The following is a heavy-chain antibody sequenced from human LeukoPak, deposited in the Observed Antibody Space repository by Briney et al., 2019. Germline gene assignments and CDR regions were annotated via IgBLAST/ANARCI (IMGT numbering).Heavy chain of an antibody. CDR3: ARDDGELSAFDI. D-gene: IGHD1-26*01. CDR2: IKEDGSEK. Sequence: GGSLRLSCAASGFTFSSYWMSWVRQAPGKGLEWVANIKEDGSEKYYADSVKGRFTIPRDNAKNSLYLQMNSLRAEDTAVYYCARDDGELSAFDIWGQGTMVTVSS. J-gene: IGHJ3*02. V-gene: IGHV3-7*01. CDR1: GFTFSSYW.